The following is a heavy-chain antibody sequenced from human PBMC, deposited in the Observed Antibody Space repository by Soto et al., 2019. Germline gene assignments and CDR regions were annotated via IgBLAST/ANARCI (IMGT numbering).Heavy chain of an antibody. Sequence: GGSLRLSCAASGVTFSSYSMNWVRQAPGKGLEWVSYISSSSTIYYADSVKGRFTISRDNAKNSLYLQMNSLRAEDTAVYYCAVVCSGGSCYDYWGQGTLVTVSS. CDR3: AVVCSGGSCYDY. V-gene: IGHV3-48*01. CDR1: GVTFSSYS. J-gene: IGHJ4*02. D-gene: IGHD2-15*01. CDR2: ISSSSTI.